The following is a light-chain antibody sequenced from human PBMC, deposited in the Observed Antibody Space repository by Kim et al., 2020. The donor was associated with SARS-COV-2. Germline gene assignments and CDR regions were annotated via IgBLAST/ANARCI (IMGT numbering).Light chain of an antibody. CDR3: SSYAGDNHWV. V-gene: IGLV2-8*01. J-gene: IGLJ3*02. Sequence: GQQVTTACTRTSSDVGGYNSASWYQQRPGKAPRLVIYEVTKRPSGVPDRLSGSKSGNTASLTVSGLQSEDEADYYCSSYAGDNHWVFGGGTQLTVL. CDR2: EVT. CDR1: SSDVGGYNS.